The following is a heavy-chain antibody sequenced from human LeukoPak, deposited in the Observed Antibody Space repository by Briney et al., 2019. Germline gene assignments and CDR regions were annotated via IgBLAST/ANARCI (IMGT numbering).Heavy chain of an antibody. CDR2: INSDESNT. D-gene: IGHD1-26*01. CDR1: GFTFSNYW. J-gene: IGHJ4*02. V-gene: IGHV3-74*01. Sequence: GGSLRLSCAASGFTFSNYWMHWVRQAPGKGLVWVSRINSDESNTSYADSVKGRFTISRDNSKNTVWLEMNSLRVEDTAVYYCAKGGRDTSKYYFDYWGQGTQVTVSS. CDR3: AKGGRDTSKYYFDY.